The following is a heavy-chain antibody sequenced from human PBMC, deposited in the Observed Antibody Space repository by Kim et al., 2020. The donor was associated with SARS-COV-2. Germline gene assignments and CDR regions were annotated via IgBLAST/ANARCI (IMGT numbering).Heavy chain of an antibody. CDR1: GFNFAGNA. Sequence: GGSLRLSCAAAGFNFAGNAMSWVRQAPGKGLEWVSSLGSNGDTFYASSVRGRFTISRDNSKNTLSLHMRGLRVDDTARYVCVKDIFHWQHDFWGQGTQVT. D-gene: IGHD3-9*01. J-gene: IGHJ4*02. V-gene: IGHV3-23*01. CDR2: SLGSNGDT. CDR3: VKDIFHWQHDF.